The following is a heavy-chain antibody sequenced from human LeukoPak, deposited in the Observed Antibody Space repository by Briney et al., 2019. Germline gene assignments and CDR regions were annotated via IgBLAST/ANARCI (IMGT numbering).Heavy chain of an antibody. Sequence: GGSLRLSCEGSGFTFSLYFMYWVRQAPGKELEWVAAISDDGISEHYADSVKGRFTISRDNSKNSLFLQMKRLTTEDTAVYYCARIRAYHYESYPPHCFNPWGQGTLVTVSS. J-gene: IGHJ5*02. V-gene: IGHV3-30*01. CDR3: ARIRAYHYESYPPHCFNP. CDR2: ISDDGISE. CDR1: GFTFSLYF. D-gene: IGHD3-22*01.